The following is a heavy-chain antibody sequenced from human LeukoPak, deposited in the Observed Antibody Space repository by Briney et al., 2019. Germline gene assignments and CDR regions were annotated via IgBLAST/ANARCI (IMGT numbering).Heavy chain of an antibody. CDR3: ARQIGYCSGGSCYADY. D-gene: IGHD2-15*01. J-gene: IGHJ4*02. CDR2: IYPGDSDT. V-gene: IGHV5-51*01. CDR1: GYSFTSCW. Sequence: GESLKISCKGSGYSFTSCWIGWVRQMPGKGLEWMGIIYPGDSDTRYSPSFQGQVTISADKSISTAYLQWSSLKASDTAMYYCARQIGYCSGGSCYADYWGQGTLVTVSS.